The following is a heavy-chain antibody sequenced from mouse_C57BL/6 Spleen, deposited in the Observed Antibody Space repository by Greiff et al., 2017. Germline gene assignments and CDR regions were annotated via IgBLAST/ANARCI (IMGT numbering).Heavy chain of an antibody. CDR3: ARETTVEEGSFDY. CDR1: GYTFTSYW. CDR2: IHPNSGST. D-gene: IGHD1-1*01. J-gene: IGHJ2*01. V-gene: IGHV1-64*01. Sequence: VQLQQPGAELVKPGASVKLSCKASGYTFTSYWMHWVKQRPGQGLEWIGMIHPNSGSTNYNEKFKSKATLTVDKSSSTAYMQLSSLTSEDSAVYYCARETTVEEGSFDYWGQGTTLTVSS.